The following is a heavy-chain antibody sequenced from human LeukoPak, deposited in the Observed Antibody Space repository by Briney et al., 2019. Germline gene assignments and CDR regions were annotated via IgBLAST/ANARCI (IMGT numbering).Heavy chain of an antibody. V-gene: IGHV3-21*01. Sequence: PGGSLRLSCAASGFTLSSYSMNWVRQAPGKGLEWVSSISSSSSYKYYADSVKGRFTISRDNAKNTLYVQMNSLRAEDTGVYYCARGGTSGGAPDYYYYMDVWGKGTTVTVSS. CDR2: ISSSSSYK. D-gene: IGHD6-19*01. J-gene: IGHJ6*03. CDR3: ARGGTSGGAPDYYYYMDV. CDR1: GFTLSSYS.